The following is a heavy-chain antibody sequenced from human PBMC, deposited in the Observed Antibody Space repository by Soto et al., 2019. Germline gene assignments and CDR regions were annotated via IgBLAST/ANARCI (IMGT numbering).Heavy chain of an antibody. CDR1: CYTFTSYG. CDR3: ARDTELLVY. V-gene: IGHV1-18*01. Sequence: SVKGSFKGSCYTFTSYGISWVRQAPGQGLEWMGWISAYNGNTNYAQKLQGRVTMTTDTSTSTAYMELRSLRSDDTAVYYCARDTELLVYWGQGTLVTVYS. D-gene: IGHD1-26*01. J-gene: IGHJ4*02. CDR2: ISAYNGNT.